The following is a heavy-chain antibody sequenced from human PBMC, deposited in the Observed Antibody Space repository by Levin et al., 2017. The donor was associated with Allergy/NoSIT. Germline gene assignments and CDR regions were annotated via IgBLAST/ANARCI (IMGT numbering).Heavy chain of an antibody. CDR3: ARSKVGATSTLGY. Sequence: GGSLRLSCAASGFTFSSYAMHWVRQAPGKGLEWVAVISYDGSNKYYADSVKGRFTISRDNSKNTLYLQMNSLRAEDTAVYYCARSKVGATSTLGYWGQGTLVTVSS. D-gene: IGHD1-26*01. CDR2: ISYDGSNK. J-gene: IGHJ4*02. CDR1: GFTFSSYA. V-gene: IGHV3-30*04.